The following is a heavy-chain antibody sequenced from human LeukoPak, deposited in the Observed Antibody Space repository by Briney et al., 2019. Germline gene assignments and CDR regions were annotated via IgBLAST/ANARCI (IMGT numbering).Heavy chain of an antibody. Sequence: GRSLRLSCTTSGFTFGDHAMSWVRQAPGKGLEWVGFIRSKAYGRTTEHAASVKGRFTISRDDSKSIAYLQMNSLKTEDTAVYYCTRGPTQQWVYYGMDVWGQGTTVIVSS. CDR3: TRGPTQQWVYYGMDV. J-gene: IGHJ6*02. D-gene: IGHD1-1*01. V-gene: IGHV3-49*04. CDR2: IRSKAYGRTT. CDR1: GFTFGDHA.